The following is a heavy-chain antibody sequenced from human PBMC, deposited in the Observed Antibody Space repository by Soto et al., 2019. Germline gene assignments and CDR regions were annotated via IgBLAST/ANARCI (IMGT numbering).Heavy chain of an antibody. CDR3: ARDYYDSSGYYDHFDY. CDR2: ISSSSSTI. J-gene: IGHJ4*02. D-gene: IGHD3-22*01. Sequence: GGSLRLSCAASGFTFSSYSMNWVRQAPGKGLEWVSYISSSSSTIYYADSVKGRFTISRDNAKNSLYLQMNSLRDEDTAVYYCARDYYDSSGYYDHFDYWGQGTLVTVSS. V-gene: IGHV3-48*02. CDR1: GFTFSSYS.